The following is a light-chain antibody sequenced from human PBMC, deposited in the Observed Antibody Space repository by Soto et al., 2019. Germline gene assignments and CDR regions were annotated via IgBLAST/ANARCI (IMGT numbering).Light chain of an antibody. CDR2: DVS. V-gene: IGLV2-14*01. J-gene: IGLJ2*01. CDR1: SSDIGGYNY. CDR3: SSYTGSSTVL. Sequence: QSALTQPAFVSGSPGQSITISCTGTSSDIGGYNYVSWYQQHPGKAPKLMIYDVSNRPSGVSNRFSGSKSGNTAYLTISGIQAEEEADYYCSSYTGSSTVLFGGGTKLTVL.